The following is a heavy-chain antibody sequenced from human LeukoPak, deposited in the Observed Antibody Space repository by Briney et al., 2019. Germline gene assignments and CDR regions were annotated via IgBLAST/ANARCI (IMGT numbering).Heavy chain of an antibody. V-gene: IGHV4-59*01. CDR2: IYYSGST. J-gene: IGHJ4*02. Sequence: KPSETLSLTCTVSGGSISSYYWGWIRQPPGKGLEWIGYIYYSGSTNYNPSLKSRVTISVDTSKNQFSLKLSSVTAADTAVYCCARADYDILTGYQPFDYWGQGTLVTVSS. CDR1: GGSISSYY. CDR3: ARADYDILTGYQPFDY. D-gene: IGHD3-9*01.